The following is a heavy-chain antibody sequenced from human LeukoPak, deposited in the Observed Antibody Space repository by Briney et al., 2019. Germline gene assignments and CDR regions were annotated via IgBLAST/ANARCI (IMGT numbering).Heavy chain of an antibody. CDR3: ARSDRQLWPGGSSDI. V-gene: IGHV1-69*04. CDR1: GGSFSSYA. CDR2: VLPIPGIA. J-gene: IGHJ3*02. D-gene: IGHD5-18*01. Sequence: SVKVSCKASGGSFSSYAMSWVRQAPGQGLEWMGRVLPIPGIANHAQKFQGRVTITADKSTSTAYMELSSLRSEDTAVYYCARSDRQLWPGGSSDIWGQGTMVTVSS.